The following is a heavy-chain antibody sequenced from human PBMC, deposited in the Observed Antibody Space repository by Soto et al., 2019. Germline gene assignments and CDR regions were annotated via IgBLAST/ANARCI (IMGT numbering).Heavy chain of an antibody. J-gene: IGHJ4*02. V-gene: IGHV1-69*02. CDR1: GGTFSSYT. Sequence: QVQLVQSGAEVKKPGSSVKVSCKASGGTFSSYTISWVRQAPGQGLEWMGRIIPILGIANYAQKFQGRVTITADKSTSTAYMGLSSLRSEDTAVYYCARMRGYSGYDQEAFDYWGQGTRVTVSS. CDR2: IIPILGIA. CDR3: ARMRGYSGYDQEAFDY. D-gene: IGHD5-12*01.